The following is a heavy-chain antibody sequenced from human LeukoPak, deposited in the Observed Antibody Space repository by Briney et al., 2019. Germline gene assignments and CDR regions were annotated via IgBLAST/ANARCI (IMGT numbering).Heavy chain of an antibody. Sequence: SVKVSCKASGYTFTGNHMHWVRQAPGQGLEWMGWINPNSGGTNYAQKFQGRVIMTRDTSISTAYMELSRLGSDDTAVYYCARGGSTDSIHSCGGNCYFLDYWGQGTLVTVSS. CDR2: INPNSGGT. V-gene: IGHV1-2*02. CDR1: GYTFTGNH. CDR3: ARGGSTDSIHSCGGNCYFLDY. D-gene: IGHD2-21*02. J-gene: IGHJ4*02.